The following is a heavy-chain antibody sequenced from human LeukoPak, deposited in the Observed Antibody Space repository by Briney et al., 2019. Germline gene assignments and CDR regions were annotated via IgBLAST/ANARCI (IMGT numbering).Heavy chain of an antibody. J-gene: IGHJ6*03. CDR3: ARGGIAVAGTRENYYYYYMDV. Sequence: GGSLSLSCAASGFTFSSYWMSWVRQAPGKGLEWVANIKQDGSEKYYVDSVKGRFTISRDNAKNSLYLQMNSLRAEDTAVYYCARGGIAVAGTRENYYYYYMDVWGKGTTVTVSS. V-gene: IGHV3-7*01. CDR1: GFTFSSYW. CDR2: IKQDGSEK. D-gene: IGHD6-19*01.